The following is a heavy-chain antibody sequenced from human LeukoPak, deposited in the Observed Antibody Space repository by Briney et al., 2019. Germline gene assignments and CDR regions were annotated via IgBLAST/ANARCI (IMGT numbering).Heavy chain of an antibody. J-gene: IGHJ4*02. D-gene: IGHD3-3*01. V-gene: IGHV3-11*04. CDR1: GFTFSDYY. CDR2: ISSSGSTI. CDR3: ARDSLGYDFWSGYHNQYYFDY. Sequence: SGGSLRLSCAASGFTFSDYYMSWIRQAPGKGLEWVSYISSSGSTIYYADSVKGRFTISRDNAKNSLYLQMNSLRAEDTAVYYCARDSLGYDFWSGYHNQYYFDYWGQGTLVTVSS.